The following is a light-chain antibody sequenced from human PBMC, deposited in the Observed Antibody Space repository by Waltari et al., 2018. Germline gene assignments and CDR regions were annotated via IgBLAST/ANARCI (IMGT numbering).Light chain of an antibody. CDR2: KAS. J-gene: IGKJ2*01. CDR3: QQYNSESYT. Sequence: DIQMTQSPSTLAASVGDRITITCRASQHINNWLAWYQQKPGKAPKLLIQKASTLESGVPSRFSGSGSGTEFTLTVSSLQPDDSATYFCQQYNSESYTFGQGTKLEIK. CDR1: QHINNW. V-gene: IGKV1-5*03.